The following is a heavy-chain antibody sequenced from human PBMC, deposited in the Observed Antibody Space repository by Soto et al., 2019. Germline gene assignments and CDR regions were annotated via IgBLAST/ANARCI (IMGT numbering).Heavy chain of an antibody. V-gene: IGHV5-10-1*01. J-gene: IGHJ6*02. CDR2: IDPSDSYT. Sequence: PGESLKISCKGSGYSFTSYWISWLRQMPGKGLEWMGRIDPSDSYTNYSPSSQGHVTISADKSISTAYLQWSSLKASDTAMYYCARRVARYCSSTSCYTGDYYYGMDVWGQGTTVTVSS. D-gene: IGHD2-2*02. CDR3: ARRVARYCSSTSCYTGDYYYGMDV. CDR1: GYSFTSYW.